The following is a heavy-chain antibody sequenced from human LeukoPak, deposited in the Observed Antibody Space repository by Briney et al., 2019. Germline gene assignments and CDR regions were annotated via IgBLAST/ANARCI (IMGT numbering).Heavy chain of an antibody. CDR2: ISSSSTYI. V-gene: IGHV3-21*01. J-gene: IGHJ4*02. D-gene: IGHD1-26*01. CDR3: ARVLSGCETTRCELDY. CDR1: GFSFSSYA. Sequence: KPGGSLRLSCVASGFSFSSYAMTWVRQAPGKGLEWVSSISSSSTYIYYADSVKGRVTISRDNAKNSLYLQMNSLRAEDTAVYYCARVLSGCETTRCELDYWGQGTLVTVSS.